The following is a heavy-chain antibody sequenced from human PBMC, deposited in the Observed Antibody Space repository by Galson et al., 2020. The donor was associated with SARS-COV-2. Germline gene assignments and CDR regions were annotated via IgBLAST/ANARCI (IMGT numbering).Heavy chain of an antibody. D-gene: IGHD3-22*01. J-gene: IGHJ3*02. CDR1: GFTFSSYA. V-gene: IGHV3-23*01. Sequence: GGSLRLSCVASGFTFSSYAMSWVRQAPGKGLEWVSSISGSDGRTYYADSVKGHFTISRDNSKNTLYLQMKSLRAEDTAVYYCAKIPARESSGPDAFDIWGQGTMVTVSS. CDR3: AKIPARESSGPDAFDI. CDR2: ISGSDGRT.